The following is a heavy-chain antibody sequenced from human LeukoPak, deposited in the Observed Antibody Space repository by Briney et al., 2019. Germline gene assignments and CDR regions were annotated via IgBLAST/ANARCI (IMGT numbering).Heavy chain of an antibody. D-gene: IGHD5/OR15-5a*01. Sequence: SQTLSLTCAISGDSVSSDRVAWNWIRQSPSRGLEWLGRTYYRSKGYYDFAVSVQSRITINPDTSKNKFSLQLNSVTPEDTALYYCARAGRRGFSVPEPVAANDYYYYMDVWGEGTTVIVSS. CDR1: GDSVSSDRVA. CDR2: TYYRSKGYY. V-gene: IGHV6-1*01. CDR3: ARAGRRGFSVPEPVAANDYYYYMDV. J-gene: IGHJ6*03.